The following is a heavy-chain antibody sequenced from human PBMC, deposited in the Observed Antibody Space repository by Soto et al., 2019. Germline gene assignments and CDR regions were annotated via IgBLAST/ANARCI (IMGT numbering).Heavy chain of an antibody. CDR2: IYYSGST. D-gene: IGHD2-2*02. J-gene: IGHJ4*02. Sequence: SETLSFTCTVSGGSINSYYWSWIRQPPGKGLEWIGYIYYSGSTNYNPSLKSRVTMSVDTSKNQFSLKLSSVTAADTAMYYCARCRNGNWPPSIHDYWGQGTLVTAPQ. CDR3: ARCRNGNWPPSIHDY. CDR1: GGSINSYY. V-gene: IGHV4-59*01.